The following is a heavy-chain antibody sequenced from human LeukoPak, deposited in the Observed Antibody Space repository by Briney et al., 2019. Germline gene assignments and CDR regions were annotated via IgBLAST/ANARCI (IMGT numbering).Heavy chain of an antibody. CDR3: ANQRGGF. J-gene: IGHJ4*02. CDR2: ISGTAENT. D-gene: IGHD3-10*01. Sequence: GGSLRLSCAASGFIFSSYPMSWVRQAPGKGLEWVSAISGTAENTYYADSVKGRFSISRDNSRNTVPRQMNSLRPEDTAVYYCANQRGGFWGQGTLVTVSS. V-gene: IGHV3-23*01. CDR1: GFIFSSYP.